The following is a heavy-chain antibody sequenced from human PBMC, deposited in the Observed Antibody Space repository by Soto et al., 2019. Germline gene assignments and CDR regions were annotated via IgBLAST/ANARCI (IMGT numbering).Heavy chain of an antibody. J-gene: IGHJ4*02. V-gene: IGHV3-30-3*01. CDR2: ISYDGSNK. Sequence: QVQLVESGGGVVQPGRSLRLSCAASGFTFSSYAMHWVRQAPGKGLEWVAVISYDGSNKYYADSVKGRFTISRDNSKNTLYLQMNSLRAEDTAVYYCARVSQWHIPDYWGQGTLVTVSS. CDR3: ARVSQWHIPDY. D-gene: IGHD6-19*01. CDR1: GFTFSSYA.